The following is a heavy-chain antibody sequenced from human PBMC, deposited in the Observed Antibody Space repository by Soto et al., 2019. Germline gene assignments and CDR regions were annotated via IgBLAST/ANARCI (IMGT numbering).Heavy chain of an antibody. CDR3: TRGMYTAYETAPLFFDF. D-gene: IGHD5-12*01. J-gene: IGHJ4*02. Sequence: GGSLRLSCTTSGFTFGAYALSWFRQAPGKGLEWVGFSRSKGYGGTTEFAASVRGRFTISRDDSNSIAYLQMNSLKTEDTAVYYCTRGMYTAYETAPLFFDFWGQGTLVTV. CDR1: GFTFGAYA. CDR2: SRSKGYGGTT. V-gene: IGHV3-49*03.